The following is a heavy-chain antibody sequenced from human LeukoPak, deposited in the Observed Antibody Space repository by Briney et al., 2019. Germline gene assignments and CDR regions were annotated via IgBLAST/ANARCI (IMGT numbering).Heavy chain of an antibody. Sequence: GGSLRLSCAASGFTVGGTYMSWVRPAAGKGWQWVSTIFDARRTTYADSVQGRFTISRDSYMNTLFLQMNSLRADDTAVYYCAGATKWLAHDFWGQGTLVTVSS. CDR1: GFTVGGTY. CDR3: AGATKWLAHDF. CDR2: IFDARRT. D-gene: IGHD6-19*01. J-gene: IGHJ4*02. V-gene: IGHV3-53*01.